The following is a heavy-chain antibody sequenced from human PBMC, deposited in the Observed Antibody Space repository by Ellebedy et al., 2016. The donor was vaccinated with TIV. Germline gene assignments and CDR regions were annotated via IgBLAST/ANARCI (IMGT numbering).Heavy chain of an antibody. D-gene: IGHD3-22*01. CDR2: IIPSLGVT. CDR3: ARARSENSGWAEALAV. Sequence: AASVKVSCKSSGGTFTGYAFSWVRQAPGQGPEWMGGIIPSLGVTTYAPKFQGRVTMTAQMSTTTAFLELGSVRSEDTALYFCARARSENSGWAEALAVWGQGTLITVSA. CDR1: GGTFTGYA. V-gene: IGHV1-69*10. J-gene: IGHJ3*01.